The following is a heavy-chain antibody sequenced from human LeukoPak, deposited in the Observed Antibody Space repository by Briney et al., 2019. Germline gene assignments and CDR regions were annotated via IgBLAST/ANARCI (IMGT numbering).Heavy chain of an antibody. V-gene: IGHV3-23*01. CDR3: AKASCVSNAYAVL. CDR1: GFTFNSYA. D-gene: IGHD2-2*01. CDR2: IRGGGEK. J-gene: IGHJ4*02. Sequence: PGGSQRLFCAASGFTFNSYAMSWARQAPAGGLGWVVCIRGGGEKFYADSVSGGFTSPREDSRTSVFFKLNNLRVEDTAVYYWAKASCVSNAYAVLWGQGTVVTVS.